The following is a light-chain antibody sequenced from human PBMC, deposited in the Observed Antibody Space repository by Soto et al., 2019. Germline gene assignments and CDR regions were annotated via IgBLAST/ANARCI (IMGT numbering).Light chain of an antibody. V-gene: IGKV1-5*01. Sequence: DIQMTQSPSTLSASVGDGFTITCRASQSISNRLAWYQQRPGKAPKYLIYDASTLQSGVPSRFSGSGSGTDFTLTISSLQPEDFATYYCQQLNSYPLTFGGGTKVDI. J-gene: IGKJ4*01. CDR2: DAS. CDR1: QSISNR. CDR3: QQLNSYPLT.